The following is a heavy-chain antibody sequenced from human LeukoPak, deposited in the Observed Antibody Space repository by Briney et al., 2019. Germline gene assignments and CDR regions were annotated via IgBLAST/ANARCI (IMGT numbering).Heavy chain of an antibody. J-gene: IGHJ5*02. CDR3: ARDSTGYGYEEWS. CDR1: GFTFCSYW. V-gene: IGHV3-7*01. CDR2: IKQDGSEN. D-gene: IGHD5-18*01. Sequence: GGSLRLSCVASGFTFCSYWVRWVRPAPGEGLEWVANIKQDGSENFYVDSVKGRFTISRDNAKNSLYLQMNSLRAEDTAVYYCARDSTGYGYEEWSWGQGTLVTVSS.